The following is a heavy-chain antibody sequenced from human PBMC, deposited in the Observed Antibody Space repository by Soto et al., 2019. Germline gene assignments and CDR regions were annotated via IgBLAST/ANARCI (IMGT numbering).Heavy chain of an antibody. J-gene: IGHJ4*02. CDR3: ARDRYYDSGSSFTFDH. CDR1: GGSISGFY. Sequence: QVQLQESGPGLVKPSETLSLSCTVSGGSISGFYWSWIRQPPGKGLEWIGYIYYSGTTSYNPSLKSRVTISVDTSKNQFSLKLRAVTAADTAVYFCARDRYYDSGSSFTFDHWGQGTLVTVSS. V-gene: IGHV4-59*01. D-gene: IGHD3-10*01. CDR2: IYYSGTT.